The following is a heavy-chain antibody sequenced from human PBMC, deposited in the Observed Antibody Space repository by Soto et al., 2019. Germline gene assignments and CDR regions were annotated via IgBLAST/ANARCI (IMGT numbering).Heavy chain of an antibody. CDR1: GGSVSNDNFY. V-gene: IGHV4-61*01. J-gene: IGHJ5*02. CDR3: ARGLTMGQLPSHFDH. CDR2: VHFSGIT. Sequence: SETLSLTCTVSGGSVSNDNFYWSWIRQPPGKGLEWIGYVHFSGITNYNPSLKRRVTISVDTSRNQFSLRLSSVTAADTAVYYCARGLTMGQLPSHFDHWGQGTLVTVSS. D-gene: IGHD3-16*01.